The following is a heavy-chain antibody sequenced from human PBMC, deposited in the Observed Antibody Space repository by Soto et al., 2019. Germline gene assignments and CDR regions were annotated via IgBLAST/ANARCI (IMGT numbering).Heavy chain of an antibody. CDR1: GFTFSSYW. Sequence: EVQLVESGGGLVQPGGSLRLSCAASGFTFSSYWMSWVRQAPGKGLEWVANIKQDGSEKYYVDSVKGRFTISRDNAKNSRYLQMNSLRAEDTAVYYCARVAWLRLEPGAFDIWGQGTMVTVSS. CDR2: IKQDGSEK. V-gene: IGHV3-7*01. D-gene: IGHD5-12*01. CDR3: ARVAWLRLEPGAFDI. J-gene: IGHJ3*02.